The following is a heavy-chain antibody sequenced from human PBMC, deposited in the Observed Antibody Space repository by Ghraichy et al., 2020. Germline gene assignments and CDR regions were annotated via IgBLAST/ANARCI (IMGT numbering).Heavy chain of an antibody. CDR1: GYTFTSYG. CDR3: ARDSHDILTGYFSGYYYGMDV. D-gene: IGHD3-9*01. V-gene: IGHV1-18*01. Sequence: ASVKVSCKASGYTFTSYGISWVRQAPGQGLEWMGWISAYNGNTNYAQKLQGRVTMTTDTSTSTAYMELRSLRFDDTAVYYCARDSHDILTGYFSGYYYGMDVWGQGTTVTVSS. J-gene: IGHJ6*02. CDR2: ISAYNGNT.